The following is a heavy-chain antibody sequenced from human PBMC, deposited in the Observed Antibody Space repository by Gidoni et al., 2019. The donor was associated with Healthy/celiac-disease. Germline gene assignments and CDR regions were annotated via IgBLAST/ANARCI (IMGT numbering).Heavy chain of an antibody. CDR3: ARDDPGYQLLSSYYGMDV. CDR1: GFTFRSHS. Sequence: EVQLVESGGGLVKPGGSLRLSCAASGFTFRSHSLNWVRQAAGKGLGGVSSISSSSSYIYYADSVKGRFTISRDNAKNSLYLQMNSLRAEDTAVYYCARDDPGYQLLSSYYGMDVWGQGTTVTVSS. J-gene: IGHJ6*02. D-gene: IGHD2-2*01. V-gene: IGHV3-21*01. CDR2: ISSSSSYI.